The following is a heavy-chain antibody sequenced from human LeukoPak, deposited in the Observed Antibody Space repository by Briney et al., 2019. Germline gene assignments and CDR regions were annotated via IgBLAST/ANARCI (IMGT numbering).Heavy chain of an antibody. Sequence: QTGGSLRLSCAASGFTFSSYAMSWVRQAPGKGLEWVSAISGSGGSTYYADSVKGRFTISRDNSKNTLYLQMNSLRAEDTAVYYCAKDPGTSSWYQVNYFDYWGQGTLVTVSS. J-gene: IGHJ4*02. V-gene: IGHV3-23*01. CDR3: AKDPGTSSWYQVNYFDY. D-gene: IGHD6-13*01. CDR2: ISGSGGST. CDR1: GFTFSSYA.